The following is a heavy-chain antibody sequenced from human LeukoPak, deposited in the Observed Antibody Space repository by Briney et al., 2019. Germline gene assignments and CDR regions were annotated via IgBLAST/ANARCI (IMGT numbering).Heavy chain of an antibody. D-gene: IGHD3-22*01. Sequence: GESLKISCKGSGYSFTSYWIGWVRQMPGKGLEWMGIIYPGDSDTRYSPSFQGQVTISADKSISTAYLQWSSLKASDTAMYYCASGYYYDSSGYYPNPDAFDIWGQGTMVTVSS. CDR1: GYSFTSYW. J-gene: IGHJ3*02. CDR3: ASGYYYDSSGYYPNPDAFDI. V-gene: IGHV5-51*01. CDR2: IYPGDSDT.